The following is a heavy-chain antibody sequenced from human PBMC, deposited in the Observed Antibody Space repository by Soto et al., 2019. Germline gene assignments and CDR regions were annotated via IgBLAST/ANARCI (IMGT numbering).Heavy chain of an antibody. D-gene: IGHD3-22*01. CDR2: IIPIFGTA. CDR3: ASGGGYSEDSSGYLRDAVRTLDI. CDR1: SGTITSSA. Sequence: VKLYCKSSSGTITSSAISRVRQAPRQEHEWMGGIIPIFGTANYAQKCQGRVTITADKSTSTAYMELSSLRSEDTAVYFFASGGGYSEDSSGYLRDAVRTLDIWG. J-gene: IGHJ3*02. V-gene: IGHV1-69*13.